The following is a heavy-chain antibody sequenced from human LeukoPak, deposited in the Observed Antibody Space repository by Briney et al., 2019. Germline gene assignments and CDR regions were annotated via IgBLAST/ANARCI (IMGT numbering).Heavy chain of an antibody. CDR1: GFTFTNYY. Sequence: ASVKVSCKASGFTFTNYYMHWVRQAPGQGLEWMGWINPNSGGTNYAQKFQGRVTMTRDTSISTAYMELSRLRSDDTAVYYCARAGYSGYAFDYWGQGTLVTVSS. V-gene: IGHV1-2*02. J-gene: IGHJ4*02. CDR3: ARAGYSGYAFDY. CDR2: INPNSGGT. D-gene: IGHD5-12*01.